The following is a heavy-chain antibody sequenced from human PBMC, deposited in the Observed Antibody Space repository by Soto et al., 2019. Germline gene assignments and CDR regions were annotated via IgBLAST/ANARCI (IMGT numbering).Heavy chain of an antibody. V-gene: IGHV3-53*01. D-gene: IGHD1-20*01. CDR1: GFTVSGNY. J-gene: IGHJ3*02. Sequence: QLVESGGGLIQPGGSLRLSCVVSGFTVSGNYMTWVRQAPGKGLEWVSVLYSGGSTYYADSVKGRFTISRDDSKNTLYLQMSNLRAEDMAVYYCARGAYNRAYDMWGQGTVVTVSS. CDR3: ARGAYNRAYDM. CDR2: LYSGGST.